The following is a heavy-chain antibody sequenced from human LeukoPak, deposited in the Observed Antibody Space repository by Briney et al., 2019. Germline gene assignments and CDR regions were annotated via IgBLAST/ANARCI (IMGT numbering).Heavy chain of an antibody. Sequence: PGGSLRLSCAASGFTFSSYAMSWVRQAPGKGLEWVSAISGSGGSTYYADSVEGRFTIPRDNSKNTLYLQMNSLRAEDTAVYYCAKDLAAGGYKGDYFDYWGQGTLVTVSS. J-gene: IGHJ4*02. CDR3: AKDLAAGGYKGDYFDY. V-gene: IGHV3-23*01. CDR1: GFTFSSYA. D-gene: IGHD3-22*01. CDR2: ISGSGGST.